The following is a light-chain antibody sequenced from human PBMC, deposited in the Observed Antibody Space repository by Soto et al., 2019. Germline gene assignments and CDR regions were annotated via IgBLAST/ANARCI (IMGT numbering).Light chain of an antibody. CDR3: TESAYSPIP. J-gene: IGKJ4*01. CDR2: DVS. Sequence: AALSLSPKQRATLSCGASQYIDKNYLGWYQQKPGLAPRLLIYDVSTRATGIPDRFSGSGSGTDFTLTIFRFEAEDFVLYYSTESAYSPIPFAGGTKVDIK. CDR1: QYIDKNY. V-gene: IGKV3D-20*01.